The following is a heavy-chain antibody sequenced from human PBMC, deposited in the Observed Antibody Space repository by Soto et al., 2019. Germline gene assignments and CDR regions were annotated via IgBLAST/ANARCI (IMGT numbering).Heavy chain of an antibody. J-gene: IGHJ5*02. V-gene: IGHV1-2*04. CDR2: INPKSGGT. D-gene: IGHD2-2*01. Sequence: QVQLVQSGAEVKKPGASVRVSCKASGYSFTDYHIHWVRQAPGQGLEWLGRINPKSGGTSTAQKFQGWVTMTRDRSISTVYMELTRLRSDDTAVYYCARVVPGAEAWFGPWGQGTLVTVSS. CDR1: GYSFTDYH. CDR3: ARVVPGAEAWFGP.